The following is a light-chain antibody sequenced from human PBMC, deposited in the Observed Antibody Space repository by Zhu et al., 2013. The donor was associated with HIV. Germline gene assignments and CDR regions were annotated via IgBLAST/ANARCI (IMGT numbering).Light chain of an antibody. V-gene: IGLV1-44*01. CDR3: AAWDDSLNALV. CDR1: SSNIGSKT. J-gene: IGLJ2*01. CDR2: DNN. Sequence: QSVLTQPPSVSGAPGQRVTISCSGSSSNIGSKTVNWYQKLPGTAPRLLIYDNNQRPSGVPDRFSGSKSGTSASLAISGLQSDDEADYYCAAWDDSLNALVFGGGTKVTV.